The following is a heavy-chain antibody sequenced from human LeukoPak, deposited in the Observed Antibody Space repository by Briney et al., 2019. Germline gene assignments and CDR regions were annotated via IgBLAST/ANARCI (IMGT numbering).Heavy chain of an antibody. CDR3: AREFPYYDFWSGYGNYFDY. Sequence: GGSLRLSCAASGFTFSSYWMSWVRQAPGKGLEWVANIKQDGSEKYYVDSVKGRFSISRDNAKNSLYLQMNSLRAEDTAVYYCAREFPYYDFWSGYGNYFDYWGQGTLVTVSS. V-gene: IGHV3-7*01. CDR1: GFTFSSYW. CDR2: IKQDGSEK. J-gene: IGHJ4*02. D-gene: IGHD3-3*01.